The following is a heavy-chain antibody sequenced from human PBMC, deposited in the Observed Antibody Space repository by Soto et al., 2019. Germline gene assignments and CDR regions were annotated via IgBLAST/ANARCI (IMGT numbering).Heavy chain of an antibody. CDR2: ISYDGSNE. J-gene: IGHJ1*01. V-gene: IGHV3-30-3*01. CDR3: ARGSAGHYNSGTLLD. CDR1: GFTFSTYA. D-gene: IGHD3-10*01. Sequence: QVQVVASGGGVVQPGRSLRLSCAASGFTFSTYAMHWVLQAPGKGLEWVAVISYDGSNEYYVDSVKGRFTISRDNSKNTLYLQMNGLRDADTAVYYCARGSAGHYNSGTLLDWGQGTLVTVSS.